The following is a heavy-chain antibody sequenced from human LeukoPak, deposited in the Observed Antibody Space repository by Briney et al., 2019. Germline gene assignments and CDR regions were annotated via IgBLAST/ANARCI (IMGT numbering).Heavy chain of an antibody. J-gene: IGHJ4*02. CDR1: GLTVSGNY. CDR2: IYSGGIT. CDR3: AGGMPHQY. V-gene: IGHV3-53*01. D-gene: IGHD2-2*01. Sequence: PGGSLRLSCAASGLTVSGNYMSWVRQAPGKGLEWVSVIYSGGITSYSDSVKGRFTIPRDNSKNTVYVQMSSLRVEDTAVYYCAGGMPHQYWGQGTLVTVSS.